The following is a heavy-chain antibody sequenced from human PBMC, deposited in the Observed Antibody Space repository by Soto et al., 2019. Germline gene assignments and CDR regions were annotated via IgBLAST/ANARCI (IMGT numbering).Heavy chain of an antibody. CDR1: GFTVSSNY. Sequence: EVQLVETGGGLIQPGGSLRLSCAASGFTVSSNYMSWVRQAPGKGLEWVSVIYSGGSTYYADSVKGRFTISRDNSKNTLYLQMNSLRSEDTAVYYCARDRGVSPPNFYYYGMDVRGQGTTVTVSS. J-gene: IGHJ6*02. D-gene: IGHD3-10*01. CDR3: ARDRGVSPPNFYYYGMDV. CDR2: IYSGGST. V-gene: IGHV3-53*02.